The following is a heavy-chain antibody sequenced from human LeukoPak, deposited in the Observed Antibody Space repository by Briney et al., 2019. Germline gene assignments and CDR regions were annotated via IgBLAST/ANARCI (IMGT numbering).Heavy chain of an antibody. D-gene: IGHD3-22*01. CDR1: GFTFSSYA. J-gene: IGHJ4*02. V-gene: IGHV3-23*01. CDR2: ISGSGGST. CDR3: AKDAAVSQYYDSSGYFDY. Sequence: GGSLRLSCAASGFTFSSYAMSWVRQAPGKGLEWVSAISGSGGSTYYADSVKGRFTISRDSSKNTLYLQMNSLRAEDTAVYYCAKDAAVSQYYDSSGYFDYWGQGTLVTVSS.